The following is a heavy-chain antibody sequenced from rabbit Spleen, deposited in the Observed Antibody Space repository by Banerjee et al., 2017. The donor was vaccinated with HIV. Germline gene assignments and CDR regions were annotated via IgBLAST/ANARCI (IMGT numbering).Heavy chain of an antibody. Sequence: QLKETGGGLVQPGGSLTLSCKASGVDFTNYYISWVRQAPGKGLEWIGIIYAVKGSTDYASWVNGRFTISSDNAQNTVDLQMHSLTAADTATYFFARAIVPWLGLSRLDLWGQGTLVTVS. CDR1: GVDFTNYY. J-gene: IGHJ3*01. V-gene: IGHV1S7*01. D-gene: IGHD4-1*01. CDR2: IYAVKGST. CDR3: ARAIVPWLGLSRLDL.